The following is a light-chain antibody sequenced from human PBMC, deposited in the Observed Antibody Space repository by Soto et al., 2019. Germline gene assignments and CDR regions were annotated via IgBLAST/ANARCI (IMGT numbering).Light chain of an antibody. J-gene: IGLJ3*02. CDR2: EVI. CDR3: SSYAGSNGVV. Sequence: QSALTQPPSASGSPGQSVTISCAGTSSDVGDYDYVSWYQLHPGKAPKLLIYEVIKRPSGVPDRFSGSKTGNTASLTVSGLQAEDWGDYYCSSYAGSNGVVFGGGTDVTVL. V-gene: IGLV2-8*01. CDR1: SSDVGDYDY.